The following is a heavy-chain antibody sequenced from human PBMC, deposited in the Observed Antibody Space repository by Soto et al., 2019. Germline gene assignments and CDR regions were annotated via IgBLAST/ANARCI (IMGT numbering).Heavy chain of an antibody. J-gene: IGHJ4*02. CDR2: IYYSGRT. Sequence: PSETLSLTCIVSGESISSSSYYWCWIRQPPGKGLEWIGSIYYSGRTYYNPSFKSRVTISIDTSKNQFSLKLSSVTATDTAVYYCARQRTTVVTQAYFDHWGQGALVTVS. CDR3: ARQRTTVVTQAYFDH. CDR1: GESISSSSYY. V-gene: IGHV4-39*01. D-gene: IGHD2-21*02.